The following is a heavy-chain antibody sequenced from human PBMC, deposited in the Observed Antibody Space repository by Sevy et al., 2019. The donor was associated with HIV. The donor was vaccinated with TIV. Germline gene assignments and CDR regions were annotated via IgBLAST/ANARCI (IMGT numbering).Heavy chain of an antibody. Sequence: GGSLRLSCAASGFTFSSYAMNWVRQAPGKGLEWVSSISSSSSHIYAADSLKGRFTISRDNAKNTLFLQMNSLRAADTAIDYCARVAADDPDFYYYGMDVWGQGTTVTVSS. V-gene: IGHV3-21*01. D-gene: IGHD6-13*01. CDR3: ARVAADDPDFYYYGMDV. CDR1: GFTFSSYA. J-gene: IGHJ6*02. CDR2: ISSSSSHI.